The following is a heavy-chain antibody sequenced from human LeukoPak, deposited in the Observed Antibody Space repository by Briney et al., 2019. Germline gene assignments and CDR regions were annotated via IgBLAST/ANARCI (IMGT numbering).Heavy chain of an antibody. CDR3: ARTSWTLFLRGGNFDY. J-gene: IGHJ4*02. Sequence: KPSETLSLTCSVYGVSLSDYYWSWIRQPPGKGLEWIGEINHSGSTNYNPSLKSRVTISVDTSKNQFSLKLSSVTAADTAVYYCARTSWTLFLRGGNFDYWGQGTLVTVSS. V-gene: IGHV4-34*01. CDR2: INHSGST. D-gene: IGHD2-2*01. CDR1: GVSLSDYY.